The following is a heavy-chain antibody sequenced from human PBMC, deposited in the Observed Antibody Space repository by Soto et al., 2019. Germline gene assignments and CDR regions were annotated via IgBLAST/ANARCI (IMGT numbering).Heavy chain of an antibody. CDR1: VFTFSSYA. V-gene: IGHV3-23*01. J-gene: IGHJ4*02. D-gene: IGHD6-13*01. CDR3: ASKFSSSWPPIFDY. CDR2: ISDNGNKP. Sequence: GGSVRLSCAASVFTFSSYAISWVRQAPGKGLDWVSAISDNGNKPYYADSVNGRFTISRDNSMNTLSLQMNSLTAEDTAVYYCASKFSSSWPPIFDYWGQGTLVTVSS.